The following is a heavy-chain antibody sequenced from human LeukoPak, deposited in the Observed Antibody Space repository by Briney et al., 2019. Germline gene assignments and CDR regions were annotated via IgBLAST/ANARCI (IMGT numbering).Heavy chain of an antibody. V-gene: IGHV3-23*01. D-gene: IGHD2-8*01. J-gene: IGHJ4*02. CDR3: AKSHEGMLFLDY. Sequence: GGSLRLSCAASGSTFSSYAMSWVRQAPGKGLEWVSAISGSGGSTYYADSVKGRFTISRDNSKNTLYLQMNSLRAEDTAVYYCAKSHEGMLFLDYWGQGTLVTVSS. CDR2: ISGSGGST. CDR1: GSTFSSYA.